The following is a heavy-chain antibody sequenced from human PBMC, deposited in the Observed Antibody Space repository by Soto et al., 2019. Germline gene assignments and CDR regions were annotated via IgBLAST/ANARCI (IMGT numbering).Heavy chain of an antibody. CDR1: GFSFRDYD. J-gene: IGHJ6*02. CDR3: ARAYLGRLPRRADYYYAMDV. CDR2: LGAADDP. Sequence: EVQLVESGGGSVQPGESLRLSCAASGFSFRDYDMHWVRQRTGKGLEWVSGLGAADDPYYIASVNGRFSVSRDTAQNSLSLQMNTLRVDVTAVYFCARAYLGRLPRRADYYYAMDVWGRGTTVTGSS. V-gene: IGHV3-13*05. D-gene: IGHD1-26*01.